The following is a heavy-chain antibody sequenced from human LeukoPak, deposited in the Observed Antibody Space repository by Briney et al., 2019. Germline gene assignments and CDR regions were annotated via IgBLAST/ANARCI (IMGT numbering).Heavy chain of an antibody. D-gene: IGHD3-22*01. CDR1: SGSISSSSYY. CDR3: ASPSGYYPNFLFDY. CDR2: IYYSGST. Sequence: SETLSLTCSVTSGSISSSSYYWGWIRQPPGKGLEWIGSIYYSGSTYYNPSLKSRVTISVDTSKNQFSLKLSSVTAADTAVYYCASPSGYYPNFLFDYWGQGTLVTVSS. J-gene: IGHJ4*02. V-gene: IGHV4-39*01.